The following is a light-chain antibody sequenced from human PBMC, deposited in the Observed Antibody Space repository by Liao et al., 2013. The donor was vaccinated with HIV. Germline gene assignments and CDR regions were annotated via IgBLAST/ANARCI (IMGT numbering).Light chain of an antibody. Sequence: SYVLTQPPSVSVAPGKTARITCGGNNIGSKSVHWYQQKPGQSPVLVIYQDIKRPSGIPERFSGSSSGNTATLTISGTQGMDEADYYCQAWDSSTRVFGGGTKLTVL. CDR3: QAWDSSTRV. V-gene: IGLV3-21*01. CDR1: NIGSKS. CDR2: QDI. J-gene: IGLJ2*01.